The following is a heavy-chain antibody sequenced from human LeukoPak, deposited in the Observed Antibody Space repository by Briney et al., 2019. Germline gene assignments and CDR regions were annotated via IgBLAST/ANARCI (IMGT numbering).Heavy chain of an antibody. CDR2: IRYDGSNK. CDR3: AKDGITIFGVVIPALDY. V-gene: IGHV3-30*02. Sequence: GGSLRLSCAASGFTVSSNYMSWVRQAPGKGLEWVAFIRYDGSNKYYADSVKGRFTISRDNSKNTLYLQMNSLRAEDTAVYYCAKDGITIFGVVIPALDYWGQGTLVTVSS. D-gene: IGHD3-3*01. J-gene: IGHJ4*02. CDR1: GFTVSSNY.